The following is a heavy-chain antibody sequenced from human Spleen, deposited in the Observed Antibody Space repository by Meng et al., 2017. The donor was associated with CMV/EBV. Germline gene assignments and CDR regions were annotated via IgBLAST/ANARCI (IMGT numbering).Heavy chain of an antibody. Sequence: GGSLRLSYAASGFNLSIFNMNWVRQAPGKGLEWVSFFTAYNYKYYGDSVKGRFTVSRDSAKNSLFLQMNSLRAEDTAVYFCARYQNGALGGMDVWGQGTTVTVSS. J-gene: IGHJ6*02. V-gene: IGHV3-21*01. CDR2: FTAYNYK. D-gene: IGHD2-2*01. CDR3: ARYQNGALGGMDV. CDR1: GFNLSIFN.